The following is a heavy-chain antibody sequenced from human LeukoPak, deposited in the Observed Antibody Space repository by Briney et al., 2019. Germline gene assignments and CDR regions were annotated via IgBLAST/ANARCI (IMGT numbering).Heavy chain of an antibody. J-gene: IGHJ6*03. V-gene: IGHV3-7*01. CDR1: GFTLSSYW. CDR3: ARSQRGYYYDYYYYYYMDV. D-gene: IGHD3-22*01. Sequence: PGGSLRLSCAASGFTLSSYWMHWVRQAPGKGLEWVANIKQDGSEKYYVDSVKGRFTISRDNAKNSLYLQMNSLRAEDTAVYYCARSQRGYYYDYYYYYYMDVWGKGTTVTVSS. CDR2: IKQDGSEK.